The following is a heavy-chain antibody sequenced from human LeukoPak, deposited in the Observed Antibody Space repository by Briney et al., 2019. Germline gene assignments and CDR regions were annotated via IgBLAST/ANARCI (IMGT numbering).Heavy chain of an antibody. V-gene: IGHV1-18*01. CDR1: GYTFTSYG. J-gene: IGHJ4*02. CDR2: ISAYNGNT. CDR3: ARSSDGSHRRPFDY. Sequence: GESLKISCKGSGYTFTSYGISWVRQAPGQGLEWMGWISAYNGNTNYAQKLQGRVTMTTDTSTSTAYMELRSLRSDDTAVYYCARSSDGSHRRPFDYWGQGTLVTVSS. D-gene: IGHD1-26*01.